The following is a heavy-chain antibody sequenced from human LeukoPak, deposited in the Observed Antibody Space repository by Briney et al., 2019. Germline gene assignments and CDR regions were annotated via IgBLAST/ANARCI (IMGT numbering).Heavy chain of an antibody. J-gene: IGHJ4*02. CDR2: INPNSGGT. V-gene: IGHV1-2*02. CDR3: ARGPYSSSSNFDY. Sequence: ASVKVSCKASGYTSSDYGINWVRQAPGQGLEWMGWINPNSGGTNYAQKFQGRVTMTRDTSISTAYMELSRLRSDDTAVYYCARGPYSSSSNFDYWGQGTLVTVSS. D-gene: IGHD6-6*01. CDR1: GYTSSDYG.